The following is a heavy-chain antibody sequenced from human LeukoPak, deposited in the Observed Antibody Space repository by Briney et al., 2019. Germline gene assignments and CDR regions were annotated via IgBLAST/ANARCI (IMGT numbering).Heavy chain of an antibody. V-gene: IGHV1-18*01. CDR1: GYTFTSYG. D-gene: IGHD1-26*01. J-gene: IGHJ5*01. Sequence: RASVKVPCKASGYTFTSYGISWVRQAPGQGLEWMGWISAYNGNTNYAQKLQGRVTMTTDTSTSTAYMELRSLRSDDTAVYYCARDHGVVYRYSGSYDGWFDSWGQGTLVTVSS. CDR2: ISAYNGNT. CDR3: ARDHGVVYRYSGSYDGWFDS.